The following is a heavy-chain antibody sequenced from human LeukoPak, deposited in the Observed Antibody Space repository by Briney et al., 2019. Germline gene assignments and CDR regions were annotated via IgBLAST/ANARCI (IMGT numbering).Heavy chain of an antibody. J-gene: IGHJ4*02. CDR2: INPSGDGT. V-gene: IGHV1-46*01. D-gene: IGHD6-13*01. CDR1: GYTFSSYY. Sequence: ASVNVSCKASGYTFSSYYMHWVRQAPGQGLEWMGIINPSGDGTRYAQKFQGRVTLTKDTSTSTVYMELSSLRSEDTAVYYCAKDSSNWSFDYWGQGTLVTVSS. CDR3: AKDSSNWSFDY.